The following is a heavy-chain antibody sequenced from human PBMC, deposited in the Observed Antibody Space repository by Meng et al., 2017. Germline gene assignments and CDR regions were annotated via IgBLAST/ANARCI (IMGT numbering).Heavy chain of an antibody. CDR1: GGTFSSYA. Sequence: SVKVSCKASGGTFSSYAISWVRQAPGQGLEWMGGIIPIFGTANYAQKFQGRVTITADKSTSTAYMELSSLGSEDTAVYYCARGAYVTKRYYYYYYGMDVWGQGTTVTGS. D-gene: IGHD4-17*01. CDR3: ARGAYVTKRYYYYYYGMDV. CDR2: IIPIFGTA. J-gene: IGHJ6*02. V-gene: IGHV1-69*06.